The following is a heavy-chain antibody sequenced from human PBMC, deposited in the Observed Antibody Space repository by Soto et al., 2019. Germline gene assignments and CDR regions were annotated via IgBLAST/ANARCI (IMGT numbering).Heavy chain of an antibody. D-gene: IGHD6-13*01. CDR1: GFTFSSYA. CDR3: AKEPAIAAAGTSWFDP. Sequence: GGSLRLSCAASGFTFSSYAMSGVRQAPGKGLEWVSAISGSGGSTYYADSVKGRFTISRDNSKNTLYLQMNSLRAEDTAVYYCAKEPAIAAAGTSWFDPWGQGTLVTVS. CDR2: ISGSGGST. J-gene: IGHJ5*02. V-gene: IGHV3-23*01.